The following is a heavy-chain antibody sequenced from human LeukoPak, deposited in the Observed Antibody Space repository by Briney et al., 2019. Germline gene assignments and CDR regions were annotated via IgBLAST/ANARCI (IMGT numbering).Heavy chain of an antibody. CDR3: VRDLVTTGPYGMDV. V-gene: IGHV1-2*02. D-gene: IGHD4-17*01. Sequence: ASVRVSCKASGYTFTNYYIHWVRQAPGHGLEWMGAINPSSGGTNSAQKFQGRVSMTRDTSICTAYMEVSRLRSDDTAVFYCVRDLVTTGPYGMDVWGQGTTVTVSS. J-gene: IGHJ6*02. CDR2: INPSSGGT. CDR1: GYTFTNYY.